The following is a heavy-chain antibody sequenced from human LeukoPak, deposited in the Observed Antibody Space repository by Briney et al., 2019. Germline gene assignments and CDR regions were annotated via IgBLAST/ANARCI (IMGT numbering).Heavy chain of an antibody. CDR2: IYYSGST. V-gene: IGHV4-59*01. Sequence: SETLSLTCTVSGGSISSYSWSWIRQPPGKGLEWIGYIYYSGSTNYNPSLKSRVTISVDTSKNQFSLKLSSVTAADTAVYYCASSPYYDFWSGYLPPFDYWGQGTLVTVSS. CDR3: ASSPYYDFWSGYLPPFDY. D-gene: IGHD3-3*01. CDR1: GGSISSYS. J-gene: IGHJ4*02.